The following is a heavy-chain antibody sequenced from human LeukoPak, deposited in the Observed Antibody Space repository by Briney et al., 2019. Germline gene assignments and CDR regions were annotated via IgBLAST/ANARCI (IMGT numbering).Heavy chain of an antibody. CDR1: GGSISSSSYY. J-gene: IGHJ4*02. CDR2: IYYSGTT. D-gene: IGHD3-10*01. V-gene: IGHV4-39*01. Sequence: SETLSLTCTVSGGSISSSSYYWGCIRQPPGKGLEWIGSIYYSGTTYYNLSLRSRVTISVDTSKNQFSLKLNSVTAADTAVYYCAAYGSGKGNFDYWGQGTLVTVSS. CDR3: AAYGSGKGNFDY.